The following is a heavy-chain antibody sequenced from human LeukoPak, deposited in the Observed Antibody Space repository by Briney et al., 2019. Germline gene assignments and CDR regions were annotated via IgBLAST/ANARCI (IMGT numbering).Heavy chain of an antibody. CDR2: IKQDGSEK. V-gene: IGHV3-7*01. CDR3: ASFLWLSDY. D-gene: IGHD5-18*01. CDR1: GFTFSDYW. J-gene: IGHJ4*02. Sequence: PGGSLRLSCVASGFTFSDYWMTWVRQAPGKGLEWVANIKQDGSEKFCVDSVKGRFTISRDNAENSLYLHMNSLRAEDTAVYYCASFLWLSDYWGQGTLVTVSS.